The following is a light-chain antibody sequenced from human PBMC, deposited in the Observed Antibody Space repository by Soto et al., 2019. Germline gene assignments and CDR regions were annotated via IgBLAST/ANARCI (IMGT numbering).Light chain of an antibody. J-gene: IGLJ3*02. V-gene: IGLV1-40*01. Sequence: QSVLTQPPSVSGAPGQRVTISCTGSSSNIGAVYDVHWYQQLPGTAPKLLIYGNSNRPSGVPDRFSGSKSGTSASLAITGGQAEDEADYYCQSYDSSLSGWVFGGGTKLTVL. CDR3: QSYDSSLSGWV. CDR2: GNS. CDR1: SSNIGAVYD.